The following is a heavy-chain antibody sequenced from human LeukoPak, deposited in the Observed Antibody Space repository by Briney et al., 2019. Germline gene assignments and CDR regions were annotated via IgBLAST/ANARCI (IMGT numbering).Heavy chain of an antibody. Sequence: GGSLRLSCAASGFTFSSYAMSWVRQAPGKGLEWVSDISGSGGSTYYADSVKGRFTISRDNSKNTLYLQMNSLRAEDTAVYYCAKDGFDIVLMVYAIFESPGWFDPWGQGTLVTVSS. CDR1: GFTFSSYA. D-gene: IGHD2-8*01. J-gene: IGHJ5*02. V-gene: IGHV3-23*01. CDR3: AKDGFDIVLMVYAIFESPGWFDP. CDR2: ISGSGGST.